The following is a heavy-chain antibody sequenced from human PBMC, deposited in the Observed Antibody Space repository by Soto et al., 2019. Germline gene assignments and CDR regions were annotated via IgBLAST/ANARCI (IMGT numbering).Heavy chain of an antibody. V-gene: IGHV4-59*01. D-gene: IGHD1-26*01. J-gene: IGHJ5*02. CDR2: IYYSGST. Sequence: TLSLTCTVSGGSISSYYWSWIRQPPGKGLEWIGYIYYSGSTNHNPSLKSRVTISVDTSKNQFSLKLSSVTAADTAVYYCAREQIQGAARGAYNWFDPWGQGTLVTVSS. CDR1: GGSISSYY. CDR3: AREQIQGAARGAYNWFDP.